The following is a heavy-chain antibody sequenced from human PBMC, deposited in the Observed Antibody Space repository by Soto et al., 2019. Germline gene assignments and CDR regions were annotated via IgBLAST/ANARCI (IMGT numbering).Heavy chain of an antibody. J-gene: IGHJ6*03. Sequence: SVKVSCKASGGTFSSYTISWVRQAPGQGLEWMGRIIPILGIANYAQKFQGRVTITADKSTSTAYMELSSLRSEDTAVYYCARAGIAARPQSSDYYYYYMDVWGKGTTVTVSS. CDR3: ARAGIAARPQSSDYYYYYMDV. D-gene: IGHD6-6*01. CDR2: IIPILGIA. V-gene: IGHV1-69*02. CDR1: GGTFSSYT.